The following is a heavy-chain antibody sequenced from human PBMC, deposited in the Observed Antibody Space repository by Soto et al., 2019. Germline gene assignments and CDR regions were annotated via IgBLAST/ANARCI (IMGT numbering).Heavy chain of an antibody. J-gene: IGHJ5*02. CDR3: ARVRYCTNGVCYNWFDP. CDR2: ISAYNGNT. Sequence: APVKVSCKASGYTFTSYGISWVRQAPGQGLEWMGWISAYNGNTNYAQKLQGRVTMTTDTSTSTAYMELRSLRSDDTAVYYCARVRYCTNGVCYNWFDPWGQGTLVTVSS. D-gene: IGHD2-8*01. V-gene: IGHV1-18*01. CDR1: GYTFTSYG.